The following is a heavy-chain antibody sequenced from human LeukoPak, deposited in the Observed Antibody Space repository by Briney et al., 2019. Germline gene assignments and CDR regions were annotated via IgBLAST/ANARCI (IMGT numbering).Heavy chain of an antibody. Sequence: PSETLSLTRTVSGGSITSPYWSWIRQSPGKGLEWIAYMYYSGSTSYNPSLKSRVTISLDTSKNQFSLKLSSVTAADTAVYYCVRMGAGGYWGQGTLVTVSS. J-gene: IGHJ4*02. V-gene: IGHV4-59*11. CDR3: VRMGAGGY. CDR2: MYYSGST. D-gene: IGHD3-16*01. CDR1: GGSITSPY.